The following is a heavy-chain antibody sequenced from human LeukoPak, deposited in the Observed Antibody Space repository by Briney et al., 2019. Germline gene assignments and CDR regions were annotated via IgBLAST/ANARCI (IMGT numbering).Heavy chain of an antibody. D-gene: IGHD6-19*01. J-gene: IGHJ4*02. CDR2: ISAYNGNT. CDR3: ARDLHSSGWEGY. CDR1: GGTFSSYA. V-gene: IGHV1-18*01. Sequence: GASVKVSCKASGGTFSSYAISWVRQAPGQGLEWMGWISAYNGNTNYAQKFQGRVTMTTDASTSTAYMELRSLRSDDTAVYYCARDLHSSGWEGYWGQGTLVTVSS.